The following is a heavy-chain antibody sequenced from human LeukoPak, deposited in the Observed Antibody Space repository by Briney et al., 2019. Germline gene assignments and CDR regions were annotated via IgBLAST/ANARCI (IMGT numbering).Heavy chain of an antibody. J-gene: IGHJ5*02. Sequence: PGGSLRLSCAASGFTFSSYGMSWIRQPPGKGLEWIGYIYYSGSTNYNPSLKSRVTISVDTSKNQFSLKLSSVTAADTAVYYCARVAGTGPFWFDPWGQGTLVTVSS. CDR1: GFTFSSYG. CDR3: ARVAGTGPFWFDP. V-gene: IGHV4-59*01. CDR2: IYYSGST. D-gene: IGHD6-13*01.